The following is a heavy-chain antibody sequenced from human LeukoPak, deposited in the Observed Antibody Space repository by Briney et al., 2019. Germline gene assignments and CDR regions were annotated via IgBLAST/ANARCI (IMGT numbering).Heavy chain of an antibody. J-gene: IGHJ4*02. D-gene: IGHD2-15*01. CDR1: GFTFSSYA. CDR3: AKEREAYCSGGSCYGSDKLFPADY. V-gene: IGHV3-23*01. CDR2: ISGTGGST. Sequence: GGSLRLSCAASGFTFSSYAMTWVRQAPGKGLEWVSSISGTGGSTFYADSVKGRFTISRDNSKNTLYLQMNSLRAEDTAIYYCAKEREAYCSGGSCYGSDKLFPADYWGQGSLVTVSS.